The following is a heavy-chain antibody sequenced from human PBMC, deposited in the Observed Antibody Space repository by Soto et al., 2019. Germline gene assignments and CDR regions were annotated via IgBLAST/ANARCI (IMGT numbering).Heavy chain of an antibody. CDR2: ISSSSSYT. D-gene: IGHD3-22*01. Sequence: GGSLRLSCAASGFTLSDYYMTWILHAPGKGLEWVSYISSSSSYTNYADSVKGRFSISRDNAKNSLYLQMNSLRAEDTAVCYCARSRGSYTFDYWGQGNLV. CDR3: ARSRGSYTFDY. V-gene: IGHV3-11*03. J-gene: IGHJ4*02. CDR1: GFTLSDYY.